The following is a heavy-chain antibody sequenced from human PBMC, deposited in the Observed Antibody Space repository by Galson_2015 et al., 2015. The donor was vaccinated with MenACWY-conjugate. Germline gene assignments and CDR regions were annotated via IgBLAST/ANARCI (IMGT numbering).Heavy chain of an antibody. V-gene: IGHV3-66*02. Sequence: SLRLSCAASGFTVSSNYMSWVRQAPGKGLEWVSVIYSGGSTYYADSVKGRFTISRDDSKNTLYLQMNSLRAEDTAVYYCARELGSSGWYFGYWGQGTLVTVSS. CDR1: GFTVSSNY. CDR3: ARELGSSGWYFGY. CDR2: IYSGGST. D-gene: IGHD6-19*01. J-gene: IGHJ4*02.